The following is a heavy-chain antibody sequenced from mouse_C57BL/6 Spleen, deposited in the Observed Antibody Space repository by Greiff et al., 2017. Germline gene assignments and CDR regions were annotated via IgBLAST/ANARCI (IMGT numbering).Heavy chain of an antibody. CDR1: GYTFTSYW. V-gene: IGHV1-64*01. J-gene: IGHJ1*03. Sequence: QVQLQQPGPELVKPGASVKLSCKASGYTFTSYWMHWVKQRPGQGLEWIGMIHPNSGSTNYNEKFKSKATLTVDKSSSTAYMQLSSLTSEDSAVYYCASLTGYWYFDVWGTGTTVTVSS. CDR3: ASLTGYWYFDV. CDR2: IHPNSGST. D-gene: IGHD4-1*01.